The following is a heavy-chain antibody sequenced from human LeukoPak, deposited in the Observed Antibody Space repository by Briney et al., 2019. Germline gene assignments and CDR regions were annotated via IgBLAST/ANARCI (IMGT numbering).Heavy chain of an antibody. V-gene: IGHV3-11*01. CDR3: ARDPGSHNSSGWYDY. D-gene: IGHD6-19*01. Sequence: GGSLRLSCAASGFTVSSNYMSWIRQPPGKGLEWISYISYSGSTIYYADSVRGRFTISRDNAKNSLYLQMNSLRAEDTAVYYCARDPGSHNSSGWYDYWGQGTLVTVSS. CDR1: GFTVSSNY. CDR2: ISYSGSTI. J-gene: IGHJ4*02.